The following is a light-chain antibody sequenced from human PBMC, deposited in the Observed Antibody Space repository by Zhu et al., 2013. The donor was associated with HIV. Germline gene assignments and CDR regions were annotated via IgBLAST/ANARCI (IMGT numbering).Light chain of an antibody. CDR1: SLRSYY. CDR2: GKN. Sequence: SSELTQDPAVSVALGQTVRITCQGDSLRSYYASWYQQKPGQAPVLVIYGKNNRPSGIPDRFSGSSSGNTASLTITGAQAEDEADYYCNSWDSSGNHRVFGTGTKVTVL. J-gene: IGLJ1*01. CDR3: NSWDSSGNHRV. V-gene: IGLV3-19*01.